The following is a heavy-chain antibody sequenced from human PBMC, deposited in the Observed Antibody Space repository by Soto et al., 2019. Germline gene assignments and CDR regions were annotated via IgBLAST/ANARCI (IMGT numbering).Heavy chain of an antibody. D-gene: IGHD5-12*01. V-gene: IGHV3-33*01. CDR2: IWNDGSNK. Sequence: QVQLVESGGGVVQPGRSLRLSCAASGFTFRDHPMHWVRQAPGKGREWLAIIWNDGSNKFYAGSVQGRFTISRDNSKNTVYLQMNTLSAEDTAVYYCARALFPDVDIYAMDVWGQGTTVTVSS. CDR1: GFTFRDHP. CDR3: ARALFPDVDIYAMDV. J-gene: IGHJ6*02.